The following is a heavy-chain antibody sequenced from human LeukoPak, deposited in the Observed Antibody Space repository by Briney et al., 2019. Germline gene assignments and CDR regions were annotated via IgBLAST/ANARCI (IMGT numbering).Heavy chain of an antibody. CDR1: GFTFSFYC. CDR3: AKDPSYYGDQYYFDY. J-gene: IGHJ4*02. CDR2: IRYDGSNK. D-gene: IGHD4-17*01. V-gene: IGHV3-30*02. Sequence: PGGSLRLSCAASGFTFSFYCIHWVRQAPGKGLEWVALIRYDGSNKYYADSVRGRFTISRDNSKNTLYLLMNSLRAEDTAVYYCAKDPSYYGDQYYFDYWGQGTLVTVSS.